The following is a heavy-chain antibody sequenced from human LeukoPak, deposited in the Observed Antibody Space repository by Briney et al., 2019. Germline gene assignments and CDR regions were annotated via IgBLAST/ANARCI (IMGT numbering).Heavy chain of an antibody. J-gene: IGHJ4*02. Sequence: GGSLRLSCAASGFTFSSYAMSWVRQAPGKGLEWVSAISSSGGSTYYADSVKGRFAISRDNSKNTLYLQMSSLRAEDTAIYYCAKVDVAGSIPWYYFDYWGQGTLVTVSS. CDR3: AKVDVAGSIPWYYFDY. CDR1: GFTFSSYA. V-gene: IGHV3-23*01. CDR2: ISSSGGST. D-gene: IGHD6-19*01.